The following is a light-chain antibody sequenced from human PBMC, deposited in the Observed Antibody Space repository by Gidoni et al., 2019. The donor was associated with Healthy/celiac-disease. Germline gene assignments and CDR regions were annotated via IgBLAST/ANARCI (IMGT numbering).Light chain of an antibody. CDR3: QQYSISPPYS. Sequence: ILFTQTPRALSLSPCARATLSCRASQSISISYLAWYQQKTGQAPRILIYGASSRATGIPDRFSGSGSGTDFTLTISRLEPEDFAVYYCQQYSISPPYSFGQGTKLEIK. V-gene: IGKV3-20*01. CDR1: QSISISY. J-gene: IGKJ2*03. CDR2: GAS.